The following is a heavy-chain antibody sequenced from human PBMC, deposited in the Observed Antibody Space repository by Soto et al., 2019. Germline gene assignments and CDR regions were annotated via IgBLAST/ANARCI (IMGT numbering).Heavy chain of an antibody. CDR1: GFTFGDYA. D-gene: IGHD2-21*02. J-gene: IGHJ4*02. CDR2: IRNELYGGTT. Sequence: PGGSLRLSCTGSGFTFGDYAIVWFRQAPGKGLEWVGFIRNELYGGTTEYAASVKGRFTISRDDSKSFVSLQMNSLDTEDTAVYFCNSWPGIQLFFDYGGQGTLVTVSS. V-gene: IGHV3-49*03. CDR3: NSWPGIQLFFDY.